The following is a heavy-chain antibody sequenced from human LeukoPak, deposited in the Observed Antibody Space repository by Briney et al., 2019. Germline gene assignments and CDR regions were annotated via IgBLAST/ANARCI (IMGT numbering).Heavy chain of an antibody. Sequence: SETLSLTCTVSGGSTSSSTHYWSWIRQPAGKGLEWIGRIYASGSTNYKPSRKSRTTISVDTSKDQFSRKLSSVPAADTAVYYCARGVSTINFDFWGQGTLVTVSS. J-gene: IGHJ4*02. CDR2: IYASGST. CDR3: ARGVSTINFDF. CDR1: GGSTSSSTHY. V-gene: IGHV4-61*02. D-gene: IGHD5/OR15-5a*01.